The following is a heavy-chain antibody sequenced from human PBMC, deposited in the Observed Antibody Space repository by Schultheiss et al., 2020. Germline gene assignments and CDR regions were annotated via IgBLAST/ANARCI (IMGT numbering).Heavy chain of an antibody. CDR3: ARDYLDYGDSNYFDY. D-gene: IGHD4-17*01. Sequence: SQTLSLTCTVSGGSISTYYWSWIRQPPGKGLEWIGYISYSGSTKYNPSLKTRVTISVDTSKNQFSLKLSSVTAADTAVYYCARDYLDYGDSNYFDYWGQGTLVTVSS. V-gene: IGHV4-59*12. CDR1: GGSISTYY. J-gene: IGHJ4*02. CDR2: ISYSGST.